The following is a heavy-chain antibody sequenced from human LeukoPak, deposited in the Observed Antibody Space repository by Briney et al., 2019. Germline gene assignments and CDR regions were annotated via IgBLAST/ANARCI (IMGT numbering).Heavy chain of an antibody. V-gene: IGHV4-30-4*01. Sequence: SEALSLTCTVSGGSISSGDYYWSWIRQPPGKGLEWIGYIYYSGSTYYNPSLKSRVTISVDTSKNQFSLKLSSVTAADKAVYYCARGKRAYGSADYWGQGTLVTVSS. CDR3: ARGKRAYGSADY. CDR1: GGSISSGDYY. D-gene: IGHD3-10*01. CDR2: IYYSGST. J-gene: IGHJ4*02.